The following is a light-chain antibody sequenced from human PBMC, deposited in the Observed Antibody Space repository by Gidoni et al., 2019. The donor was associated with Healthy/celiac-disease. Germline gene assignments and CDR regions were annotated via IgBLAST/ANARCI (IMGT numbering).Light chain of an antibody. V-gene: IGLV3-1*01. CDR1: KLGDKY. CDR2: QDS. CDR3: QAWDSSTASYV. J-gene: IGLJ1*01. Sequence: SYELTQPPSVSVSPGQTASITCPGDKLGDKYACWYQQKPGQSPVLVIYQDSKRPSGIPARFSGSNSGNTASLTISGTQAMDEADYYCQAWDSSTASYVFGTGTKVTVL.